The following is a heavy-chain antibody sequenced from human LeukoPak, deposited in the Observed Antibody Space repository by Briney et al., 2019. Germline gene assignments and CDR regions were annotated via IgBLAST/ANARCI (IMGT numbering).Heavy chain of an antibody. CDR1: GGSISSSNYY. CDR3: ARDSVRGVIIGMDV. J-gene: IGHJ6*02. Sequence: SETLSLTCTVSGGSISSSNYYWGWIRQPPGKGLEWFGSIYYSGSTYYNPSLKSRVTISVDTSKNQFSLKLTSVTAADTAVYYCARDSVRGVIIGMDVWGQGTTVTVSS. CDR2: IYYSGST. D-gene: IGHD3-10*01. V-gene: IGHV4-39*01.